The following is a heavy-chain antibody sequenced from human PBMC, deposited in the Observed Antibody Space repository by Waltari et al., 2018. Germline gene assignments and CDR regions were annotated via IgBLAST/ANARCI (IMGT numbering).Heavy chain of an antibody. J-gene: IGHJ5*02. CDR3: ARVSRGGGWFDP. Sequence: QVQLVQSGAEVKKPGSSVKVSCKASGGTFSSYAIGWVRQAPGQGLEWMGGFLPIFGTANYAQKFQGRVTITADESTSTAYMELSSLRSEDTAVYYCARVSRGGGWFDPWGQGTLVTVSS. CDR1: GGTFSSYA. CDR2: FLPIFGTA. V-gene: IGHV1-69*01. D-gene: IGHD2-15*01.